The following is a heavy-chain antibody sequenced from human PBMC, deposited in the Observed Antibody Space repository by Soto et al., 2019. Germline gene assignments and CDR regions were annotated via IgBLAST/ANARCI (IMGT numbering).Heavy chain of an antibody. CDR2: INHSGST. J-gene: IGHJ6*03. CDR3: ARQFRWGYSSSWYPPTYYMDV. D-gene: IGHD6-13*01. Sequence: SETLSLTCAVYGGSFSGYYWSWIRQPPGKGLEWIGEINHSGSTNYNPSLKSRVTISVDTSKNQFSLKLSSVTAADTAVYYCARQFRWGYSSSWYPPTYYMDVWGKGTTVTVSS. CDR1: GGSFSGYY. V-gene: IGHV4-34*01.